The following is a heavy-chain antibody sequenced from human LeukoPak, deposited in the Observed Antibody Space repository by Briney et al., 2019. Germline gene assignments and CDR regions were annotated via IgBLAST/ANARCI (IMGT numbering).Heavy chain of an antibody. CDR1: GYTFTDYY. V-gene: IGHV1-2*02. D-gene: IGHD1-14*01. CDR3: AREGHHRQYKSPTFDY. Sequence: ASVKVSCKTSGYTFTDYYIHWVRQAPGQGLEWMGWINPHSGGTKFAQSFQGRVTMTRDTSISAVYMELSSLTSDDTAVYHCAREGHHRQYKSPTFDYWGQGTLVTVSS. J-gene: IGHJ4*02. CDR2: INPHSGGT.